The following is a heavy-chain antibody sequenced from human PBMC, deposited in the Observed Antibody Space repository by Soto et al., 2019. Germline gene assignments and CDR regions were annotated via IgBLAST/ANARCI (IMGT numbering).Heavy chain of an antibody. CDR1: GYTFNTYG. V-gene: IGHV1-18*04. D-gene: IGHD3-3*01. Sequence: QAQLVQPGAEVKKPGASVKVSCKTSGYTFNTYGISWVRQVPGQGPEWMGWISGYNGYTKYAQEFQGRATMTTDTATSTAYMDMRSLRSDDTAVYYCARRGTILGRNGMDVWGDGTTVIVSS. CDR2: ISGYNGYT. J-gene: IGHJ6*04. CDR3: ARRGTILGRNGMDV.